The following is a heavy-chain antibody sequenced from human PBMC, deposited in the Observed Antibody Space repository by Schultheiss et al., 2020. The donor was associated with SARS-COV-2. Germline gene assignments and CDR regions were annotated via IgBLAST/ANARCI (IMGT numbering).Heavy chain of an antibody. J-gene: IGHJ6*02. CDR2: IYSGGNT. Sequence: RGSLRLSCAASGFSVTSDYMSWVRQAPGKGLEWVSVIYSGGNTHYADSVRGRFIISRDNSKNTLYLQMTSLRVEDTAMYYCVRDGPAASYGMDVWGQGTTVTVSS. D-gene: IGHD2-2*01. CDR1: GFSVTSDY. V-gene: IGHV3-66*01. CDR3: VRDGPAASYGMDV.